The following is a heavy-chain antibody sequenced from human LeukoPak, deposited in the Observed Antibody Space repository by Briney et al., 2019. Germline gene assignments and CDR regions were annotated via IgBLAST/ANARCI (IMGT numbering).Heavy chain of an antibody. Sequence: ASVKVSGKASGGTFSSYAISWVRQAPGQGLEWMGRIIPILGIANYAQKFQGRVTITADKSTSTAYMELSSLRSEDTAVYYCAREGKAAGTYNYYYGMDVWGQGTTVTVSS. CDR1: GGTFSSYA. D-gene: IGHD6-13*01. CDR3: AREGKAAGTYNYYYGMDV. J-gene: IGHJ6*02. CDR2: IIPILGIA. V-gene: IGHV1-69*04.